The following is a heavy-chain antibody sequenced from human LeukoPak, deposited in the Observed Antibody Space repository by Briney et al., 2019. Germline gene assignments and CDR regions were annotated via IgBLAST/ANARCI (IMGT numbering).Heavy chain of an antibody. CDR1: GFTFGSYA. CDR3: ARGPYYYDSSGYYFDY. J-gene: IGHJ4*02. D-gene: IGHD3-22*01. CDR2: ISYDGSNK. V-gene: IGHV3-30-3*01. Sequence: SLRLSCAASGFTFGSYAMHWVRQAPGKGLEWVAVISYDGSNKYYADSVKGRFTISRDNSKNTLYLQMNSLRAEDTAVYYCARGPYYYDSSGYYFDYWGQGTLVTVSS.